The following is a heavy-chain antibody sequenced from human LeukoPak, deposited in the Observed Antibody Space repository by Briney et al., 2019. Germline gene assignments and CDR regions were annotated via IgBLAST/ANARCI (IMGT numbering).Heavy chain of an antibody. CDR2: ISWDGGTT. CDR3: AKGRYGDYGTYFDY. J-gene: IGHJ4*02. Sequence: GGSLRLSCAASGFTFDDYAMHWVREAPGKGREWVALISWDGGTTYYADSVKGRFTISRDNSKNSLYLQMNSLRAEDTALYYCAKGRYGDYGTYFDYWGQGTLVTVSS. D-gene: IGHD4-17*01. V-gene: IGHV3-43D*03. CDR1: GFTFDDYA.